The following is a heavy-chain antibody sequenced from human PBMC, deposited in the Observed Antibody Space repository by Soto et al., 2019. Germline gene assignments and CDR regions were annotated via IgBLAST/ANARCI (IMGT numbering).Heavy chain of an antibody. V-gene: IGHV3-15*01. J-gene: IGHJ5*02. CDR2: IKGKTDGGTT. CDR1: VFTFNNAS. CDR3: NTLSRSGP. Sequence: RRSLLLACASSVFTFNNASMGWVRQAPGKGLEWVGRIKGKTDGGTTDYAAPVKGRFTISRDDSKNTLYLQMNSVKTEDTAVYYCNTLSRSGPWGHGTLFSVSS. D-gene: IGHD2-15*01.